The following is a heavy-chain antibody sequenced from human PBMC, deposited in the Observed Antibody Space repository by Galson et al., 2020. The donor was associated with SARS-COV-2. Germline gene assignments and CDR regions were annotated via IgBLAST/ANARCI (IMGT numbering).Heavy chain of an antibody. CDR2: VSDSGSA. V-gene: IGHV4-59*11. J-gene: IGHJ4*02. CDR3: AKVAEGRRTSEDC. Sequence: ETSESLSLTCTVPRGPISGHYWSWIRQPPGKGLEWLGYVSDSGSANYNPSLKRRVTISLDTPKKQSSLKVKYATAADRAVYYCAKVAEGRRTSEDCWGQGTLVTGSS. CDR1: RGPISGHY.